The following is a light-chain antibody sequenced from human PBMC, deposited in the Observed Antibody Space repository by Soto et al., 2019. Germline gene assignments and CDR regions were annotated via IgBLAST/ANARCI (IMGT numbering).Light chain of an antibody. J-gene: IGLJ1*01. CDR3: AACDDSLSGRV. CDR1: SSNIGSNY. Sequence: SALTQPPSASGTPGQRVTISCSGSSSNIGSNYVYWYQPLPGTAPKLLIYRNNQRPSRVPDRFSGSKSVPSASLAISGLRSEDEADYYCAACDDSLSGRVFGTGTKV. V-gene: IGLV1-47*01. CDR2: RNN.